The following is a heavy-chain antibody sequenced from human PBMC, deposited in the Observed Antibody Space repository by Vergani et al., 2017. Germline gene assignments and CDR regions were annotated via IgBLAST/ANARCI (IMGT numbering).Heavy chain of an antibody. V-gene: IGHV4-34*01. CDR3: ARGLSSSRPYYYYYMDV. CDR1: GGSFSDYY. CDR2: INHSGST. D-gene: IGHD6-6*01. J-gene: IGHJ6*03. Sequence: QVQLQQWGAGLLKPSETLSLTCAVYGGSFSDYYWSWIRQPPGKGLEWIGEINHSGSTNYNPSLKSRVTISVDTSKNQFSLKLSSVTAAYTAVYYCARGLSSSRPYYYYYMDVWGKGTTVTVSS.